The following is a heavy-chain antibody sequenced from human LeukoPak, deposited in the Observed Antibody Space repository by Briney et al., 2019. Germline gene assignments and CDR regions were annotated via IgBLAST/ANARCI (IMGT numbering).Heavy chain of an antibody. CDR3: ARDLGRYGSASNDVA. Sequence: GGSLRLSCAASGFTFWSSEMNWVRQAPGKGLEWVSYISSSGQSIYYADSVKGRFSISRDNAKNSLYLQMNSLRVEDTAFYYCARDLGRYGSASNDVAWGQGTLVTVSS. CDR1: GFTFWSSE. V-gene: IGHV3-48*03. D-gene: IGHD3-10*01. CDR2: ISSSGQSI. J-gene: IGHJ5*02.